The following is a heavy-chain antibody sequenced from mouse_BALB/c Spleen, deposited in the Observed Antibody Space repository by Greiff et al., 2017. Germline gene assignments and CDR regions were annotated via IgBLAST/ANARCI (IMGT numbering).Heavy chain of an antibody. V-gene: IGHV1S81*02. J-gene: IGHJ1*01. CDR3: TRSLYDYDVDWYFDV. Sequence: VQLQQSGAELVKPGASVKLSCKASGYTFTSYYMYWVKQRPGQGLEWIGEINPSNGGTNFNEKFKSKATLTVDKSSSTAYMQLSSLTSEDSAVYYCTRSLYDYDVDWYFDVWGAGTTVTVSS. CDR1: GYTFTSYY. D-gene: IGHD2-4*01. CDR2: INPSNGGT.